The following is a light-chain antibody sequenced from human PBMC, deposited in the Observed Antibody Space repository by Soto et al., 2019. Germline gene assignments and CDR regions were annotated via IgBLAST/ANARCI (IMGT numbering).Light chain of an antibody. CDR3: SSYTSIIAVV. CDR1: SNDIGPYNY. CDR2: DVV. J-gene: IGLJ2*01. Sequence: QSVLTQPASVSGSPGQSITISCTGTSNDIGPYNYVSWYQQHPGKAPKLLIYDVVYRPSGVSDRFSGSKSGRTASLTISGLQAEDEADYYCSSYTSIIAVVFGGGTKLTVL. V-gene: IGLV2-14*03.